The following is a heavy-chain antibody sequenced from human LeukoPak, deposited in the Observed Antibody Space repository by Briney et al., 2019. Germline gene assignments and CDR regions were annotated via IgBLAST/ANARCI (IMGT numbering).Heavy chain of an antibody. V-gene: IGHV4-39*01. D-gene: IGHD1-26*01. CDR2: MYSSGST. CDR1: GGSISSSNYY. Sequence: SETLSLTCAVSGGSISSSNYYWGWIRQPPGKGLEGMGSMYSSGSTYYNPSLKSRVTMSVDTYKNQFSLKLSSVTAADTAVYYCARVGATNYYHYYYMDVWGKGTTVTVSS. J-gene: IGHJ6*03. CDR3: ARVGATNYYHYYYMDV.